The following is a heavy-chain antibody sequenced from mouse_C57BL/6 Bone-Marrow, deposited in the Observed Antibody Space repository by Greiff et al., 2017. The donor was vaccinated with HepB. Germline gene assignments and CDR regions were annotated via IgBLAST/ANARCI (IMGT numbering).Heavy chain of an antibody. CDR1: GFTFSDYG. CDR3: ARQNSNYYAMDY. Sequence: EVQLVESGGGLVQPGGSLKLSCAASGFTFSDYGMAWVRQAPRKGPEWVAFISNLAYSIYYADTVTGRFTISRENAKNTLYLEMSSLRSEDTAMYYCARQNSNYYAMDYWGQGTSVTVSS. D-gene: IGHD2-5*01. CDR2: ISNLAYSI. V-gene: IGHV5-15*01. J-gene: IGHJ4*01.